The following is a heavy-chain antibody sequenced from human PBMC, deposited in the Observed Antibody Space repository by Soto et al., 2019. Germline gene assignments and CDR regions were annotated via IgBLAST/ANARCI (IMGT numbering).Heavy chain of an antibody. D-gene: IGHD2-21*01. CDR2: INACNGNT. J-gene: IGHJ4*02. V-gene: IGHV1-3*05. Sequence: QVQLVQSGAEEKKPGASVKVSCKASGYTFTSYAMHWVRQAPGQRLEWMGWINACNGNTKSSQKFHARVPSSRDTAASKAYMELSSMRSEATAVYDCARGGEPIDYWGQGTLVTVSS. CDR3: ARGGEPIDY. CDR1: GYTFTSYA.